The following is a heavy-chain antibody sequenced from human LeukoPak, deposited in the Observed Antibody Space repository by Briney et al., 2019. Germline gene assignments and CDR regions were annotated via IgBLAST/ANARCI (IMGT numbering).Heavy chain of an antibody. CDR1: GFTFSSYA. CDR3: AKDDTHYDFWSGYYLFVY. CDR2: ISYDGSNK. D-gene: IGHD3-3*01. Sequence: GRSLRLSCAASGFTFSSYAMHWVRQAPGKGLEWVAVISYDGSNKYYADSVKGRFTISRDNSKNTLYLQMNSLRAEDTAIYYCAKDDTHYDFWSGYYLFVYWGQGPLVPVPS. J-gene: IGHJ4*02. V-gene: IGHV3-30-3*01.